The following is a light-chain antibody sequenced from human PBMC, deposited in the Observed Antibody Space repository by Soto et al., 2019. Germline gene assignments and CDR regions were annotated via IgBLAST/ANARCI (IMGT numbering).Light chain of an antibody. CDR1: SSDVGGYNY. J-gene: IGLJ3*02. CDR2: EVT. CDR3: NAYTTSNTWV. V-gene: IGLV2-14*01. Sequence: QSALTEPASVSGSPGQSITISCTGTSSDVGGYNYVSWYQQHPGKAPKLLIYEVTNRPSGVSNRFSGSRSGNTASLTISGLQAEDDAYYYCNAYTTSNTWVFCGGTKLTVL.